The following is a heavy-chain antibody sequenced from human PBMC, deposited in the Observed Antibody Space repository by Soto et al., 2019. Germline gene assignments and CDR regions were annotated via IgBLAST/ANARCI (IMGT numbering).Heavy chain of an antibody. D-gene: IGHD3-3*01. CDR1: GFTFSSYS. CDR2: ISSSSSYI. Sequence: GGSLRLSCAASGFTFSSYSMNWVRQAPGKGLEWVSSISSSSSYIYYADSVKGRFTISRDNAKNSLYLQMNSLRAEDTAVYYCASTWSGYYYFDSWGQGTLVTVSS. J-gene: IGHJ4*02. V-gene: IGHV3-21*01. CDR3: ASTWSGYYYFDS.